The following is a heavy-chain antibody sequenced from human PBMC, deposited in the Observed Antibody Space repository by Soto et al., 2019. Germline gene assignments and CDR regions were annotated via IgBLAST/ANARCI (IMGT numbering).Heavy chain of an antibody. V-gene: IGHV3-30-3*01. D-gene: IGHD3-3*01. J-gene: IGHJ6*02. CDR1: GFTFSSYA. CDR3: ARNFRLRSGCPPPYYYYYYDMDV. CDR2: ISYDGGNK. Sequence: QVQLVESGGGVVQPGRSLRLSCAASGFTFSSYAMHWVRQAPGKGLEWVAVISYDGGNKYYADSVKGRFTISRDNSKNSLYQQMNSLRAEDTAVYYFARNFRLRSGCPPPYYYYYYDMDVWGQGTTVTVCS.